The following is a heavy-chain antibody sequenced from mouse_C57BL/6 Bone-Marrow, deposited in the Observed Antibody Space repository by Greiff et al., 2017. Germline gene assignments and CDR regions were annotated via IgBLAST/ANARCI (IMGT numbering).Heavy chain of an antibody. D-gene: IGHD2-3*01. CDR2: ILPGSGST. Sequence: QVQLQQSGAELMKPGASVKLSCKATGYTFTGYWIEWVKQRPGHGLEWIGEILPGSGSTNYNEKFKGKATFTADTSSNTAYMQLSSLTTEDSAIYYCARFPFYDGYSYYAMDYWGQGTSVTVSS. CDR1: GYTFTGYW. CDR3: ARFPFYDGYSYYAMDY. V-gene: IGHV1-9*01. J-gene: IGHJ4*01.